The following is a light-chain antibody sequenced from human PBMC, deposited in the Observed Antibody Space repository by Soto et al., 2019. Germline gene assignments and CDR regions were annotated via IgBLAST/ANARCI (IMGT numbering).Light chain of an antibody. CDR1: QSIINSY. Sequence: EVVLTQSPGTLSLSPGERATLSCRASQSIINSYLAWYQQKPGQAPRLLIYHASTRATGIPDRFSGCGSGTDVTLTIGRLEPEDFAVYYCQQYNISPRTFGRGTKVEIK. CDR2: HAS. V-gene: IGKV3-20*01. J-gene: IGKJ4*02. CDR3: QQYNISPRT.